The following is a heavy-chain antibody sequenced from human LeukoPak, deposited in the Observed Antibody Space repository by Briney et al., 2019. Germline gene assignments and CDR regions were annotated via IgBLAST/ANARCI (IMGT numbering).Heavy chain of an antibody. V-gene: IGHV3-23*01. CDR3: ARVSSRAFDI. CDR2: ISGSGTST. D-gene: IGHD2/OR15-2a*01. Sequence: GGSLRLSCAASGFTFSSYVMSWVRQTPGKGLEWVSAISGSGTSTYYADSVKGRFTISRDNSKNTLYLQMNSLRSEDTAVYYCARVSSRAFDIWGQGTMVTVSS. CDR1: GFTFSSYV. J-gene: IGHJ3*02.